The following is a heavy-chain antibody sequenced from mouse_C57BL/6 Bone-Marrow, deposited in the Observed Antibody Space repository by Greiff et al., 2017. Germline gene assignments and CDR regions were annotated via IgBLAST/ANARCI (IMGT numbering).Heavy chain of an antibody. CDR1: GYTFTSYW. CDR2: IDPSDSST. Sequence: QVQLQQPGAELVKPGASVKLSCTASGYTFTSYWMQWVKQRPGQGLEWIGEIDPSDSSTNYNQKFKGKATLTVDTSSSTAYMQLSSLTSEDSAVYYCARSDYGYDGDYWGQGTTLTVSS. D-gene: IGHD2-2*01. J-gene: IGHJ2*01. V-gene: IGHV1-50*01. CDR3: ARSDYGYDGDY.